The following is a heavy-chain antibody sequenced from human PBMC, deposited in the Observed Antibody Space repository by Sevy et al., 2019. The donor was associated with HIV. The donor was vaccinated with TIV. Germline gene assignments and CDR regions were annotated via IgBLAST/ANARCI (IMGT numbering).Heavy chain of an antibody. J-gene: IGHJ5*02. CDR1: GYTLTELS. CDR2: FDPEDGET. Sequence: ASVKVSCKVSGYTLTELSMHWVRQAPGKGLEWMGGFDPEDGETIYAQKFQGRVTMTEDTSTDTAYMELSSLRSEDTAVYYCATDCSSTSYYRGRWFDPWGQGTLVTVSS. V-gene: IGHV1-24*01. D-gene: IGHD2-2*01. CDR3: ATDCSSTSYYRGRWFDP.